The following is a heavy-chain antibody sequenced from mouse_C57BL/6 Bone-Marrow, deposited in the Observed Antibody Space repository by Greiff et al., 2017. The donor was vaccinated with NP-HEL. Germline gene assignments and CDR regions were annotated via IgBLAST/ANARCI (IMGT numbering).Heavy chain of an antibody. CDR1: GFNIKDDY. CDR3: ITDYYGSRSAWFAY. D-gene: IGHD1-1*01. J-gene: IGHJ3*01. Sequence: VQLQQSGAELVRPGASVKLSCTASGFNIKDDYMHWVKQRPEQGLEWIGWIDPENGDTEYASKFQGKATITADTSSNTAYLQLSSLTSEDTAVYYCITDYYGSRSAWFAYWGQGTLVTVSA. V-gene: IGHV14-4*01. CDR2: IDPENGDT.